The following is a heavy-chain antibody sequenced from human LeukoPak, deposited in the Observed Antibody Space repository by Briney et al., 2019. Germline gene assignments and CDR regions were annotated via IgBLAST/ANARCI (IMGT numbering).Heavy chain of an antibody. CDR3: ARGSWITGATAYYYMDV. CDR2: INPSGGST. V-gene: IGHV1-46*01. Sequence: GASVKVSCKASGYTFTSYYMHWVRQAPGQGLEWMGIINPSGGSTSYAQKFQGRVTMTRDTSINTGYMEVSSLRSDDTAVYYCARGSWITGATAYYYMDVWGKGATVTVSS. J-gene: IGHJ6*03. CDR1: GYTFTSYY. D-gene: IGHD1-14*01.